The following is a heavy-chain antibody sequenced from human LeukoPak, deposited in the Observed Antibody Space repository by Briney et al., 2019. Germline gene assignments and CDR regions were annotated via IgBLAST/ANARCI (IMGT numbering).Heavy chain of an antibody. Sequence: GGSLKLSCAASAFTFSSYGMHWVRQAPGKGLEWVALVSNDGSRQNYADSVMGRFTISRDNSKSTLYLQMNSLRTDDTAVYYCAKDPGSNSWSFDPCDMDVWGQGTTVTVSS. CDR2: VSNDGSRQ. J-gene: IGHJ6*02. D-gene: IGHD2-2*01. CDR3: AKDPGSNSWSFDPCDMDV. V-gene: IGHV3-30*18. CDR1: AFTFSSYG.